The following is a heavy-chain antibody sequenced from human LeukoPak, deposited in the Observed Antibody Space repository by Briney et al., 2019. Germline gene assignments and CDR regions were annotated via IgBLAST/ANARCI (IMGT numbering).Heavy chain of an antibody. CDR1: GGSFSGYY. CDR2: INHSGST. D-gene: IGHD3-3*01. CDR3: ARYVRFLTGFDY. V-gene: IGHV4-34*01. J-gene: IGHJ4*02. Sequence: PSETLSLTCAVYGGSFSGYYWSWIRQPPGKGLEWIGEINHSGSTNYNPSLKSRVTISVDTSKNQFSLKLSSVTAADTAVYYCARYVRFLTGFDYWDQGTLVTVSS.